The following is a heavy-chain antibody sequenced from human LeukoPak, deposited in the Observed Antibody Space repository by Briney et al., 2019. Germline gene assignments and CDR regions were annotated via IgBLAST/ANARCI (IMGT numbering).Heavy chain of an antibody. Sequence: SETLSLTCAVSGGSISSGGYSWSWIRQPPGKGLEWIGYIYHSGSTYYNPSLKSRVTISVDTSKNQFSLKLSSVTAADTAVYYCARDLGGWAFDIWGQGTMVTVSS. V-gene: IGHV4-30-2*01. J-gene: IGHJ3*02. CDR3: ARDLGGWAFDI. CDR2: IYHSGST. D-gene: IGHD2-15*01. CDR1: GGSISSGGYS.